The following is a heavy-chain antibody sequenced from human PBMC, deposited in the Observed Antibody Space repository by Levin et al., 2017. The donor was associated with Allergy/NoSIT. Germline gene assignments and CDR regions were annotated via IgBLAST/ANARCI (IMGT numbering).Heavy chain of an antibody. Sequence: SETLSLTCTVSGGSIIGYYWNWIRQTPGKGLEWLGYAYYTGRSSYNPSLKSRATISLDTSKGQFSLKLTSVSAADTAVYFWAGRATTVAGFYFWGPGTLVTVSS. CDR3: AGRATTVAGFYF. J-gene: IGHJ4*02. CDR1: GGSIIGYY. V-gene: IGHV4-59*01. CDR2: AYYTGRS. D-gene: IGHD2-15*01.